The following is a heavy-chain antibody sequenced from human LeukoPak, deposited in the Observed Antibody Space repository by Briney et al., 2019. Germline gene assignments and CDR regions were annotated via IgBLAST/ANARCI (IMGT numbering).Heavy chain of an antibody. CDR3: AKVGIAVAGTH. J-gene: IGHJ4*02. CDR1: GFTFSSYS. Sequence: GGSLRLSCAASGFTFSSYSMNWVRQAPGKGLEWVSYISSSSSTIYYADSVKGRFTISRDNAKNSLYLQMNSLRAEDTAVYYCAKVGIAVAGTHWGQGTLVTVSS. V-gene: IGHV3-48*01. D-gene: IGHD6-19*01. CDR2: ISSSSSTI.